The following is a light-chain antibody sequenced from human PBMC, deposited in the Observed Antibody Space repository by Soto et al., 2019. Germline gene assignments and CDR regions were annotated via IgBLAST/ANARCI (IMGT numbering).Light chain of an antibody. J-gene: IGKJ5*01. V-gene: IGKV3D-15*01. CDR3: QQHNQWPIT. Sequence: EIVMTQSPATLSVSPGETASLSCRASQSAGNFLAWYQQKPGQAPRLLIYYISTRATGIPARFSGRGSGTEFPLTINSLQSEDSAVYYCQQHNQWPITFGQGTRLEIK. CDR1: QSAGNF. CDR2: YIS.